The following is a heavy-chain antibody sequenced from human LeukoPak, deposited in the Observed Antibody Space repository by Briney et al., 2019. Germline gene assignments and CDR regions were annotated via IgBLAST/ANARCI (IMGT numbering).Heavy chain of an antibody. CDR2: ISPYNVNT. CDR3: ATGIAVAGTRDY. V-gene: IGHV1-18*04. J-gene: IGHJ4*02. D-gene: IGHD6-19*01. Sequence: ASVKVSCKASGYTFTSYGISWVRQAPGQGLEGMGWISPYNVNTNYAQKLQGRVTMTTDTSTSTAYMELRSLRSDETAVYYCATGIAVAGTRDYWGQGTLVTVSS. CDR1: GYTFTSYG.